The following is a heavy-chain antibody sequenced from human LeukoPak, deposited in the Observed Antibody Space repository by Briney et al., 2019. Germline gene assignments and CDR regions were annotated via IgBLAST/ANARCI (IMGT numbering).Heavy chain of an antibody. Sequence: SETLSLTCTVSGGSISSSSYYWGWIRQPPGKGLEWIGSIYYSGSTYYNPSLKSRVTISVDTSKNQFSLKLSSVTAADTAVYYCARHSTAQFTIFPNWFDPWGQGTLVTVSS. J-gene: IGHJ5*02. D-gene: IGHD3-3*01. CDR2: IYYSGST. CDR3: ARHSTAQFTIFPNWFDP. V-gene: IGHV4-39*01. CDR1: GGSISSSSYY.